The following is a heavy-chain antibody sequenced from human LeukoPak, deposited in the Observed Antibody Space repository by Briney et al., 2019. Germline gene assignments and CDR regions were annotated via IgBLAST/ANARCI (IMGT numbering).Heavy chain of an antibody. V-gene: IGHV1-46*01. CDR3: ARVGDGLNDAFDI. CDR1: GYTFTSYY. Sequence: GASVKVSCKASGYTFTSYYIHWVRQAPGQGLEWMGIINPSSGSTTYAQKFQGRVTMTRDTSTSTVYMELSRLRSDDTAVYYCARVGDGLNDAFDIWGRGTMVTVSS. D-gene: IGHD5-24*01. J-gene: IGHJ3*02. CDR2: INPSSGST.